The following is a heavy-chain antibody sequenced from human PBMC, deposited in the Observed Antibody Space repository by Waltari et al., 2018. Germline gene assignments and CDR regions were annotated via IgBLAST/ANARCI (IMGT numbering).Heavy chain of an antibody. J-gene: IGHJ4*02. D-gene: IGHD3-22*01. CDR2: INAGNVNT. CDR1: GYTFTSYA. V-gene: IGHV1-3*03. Sequence: QVQLVQSGAEVKKPGASVKVSCKASGYTFTSYALHWVRQAPGQRLEGMGWINAGNVNTKYSQEFQGRVTITRDTSASTAYMELSSLRSEDMAVYYCARESGGFYYDSSGYLDYWGQGTLVTVSS. CDR3: ARESGGFYYDSSGYLDY.